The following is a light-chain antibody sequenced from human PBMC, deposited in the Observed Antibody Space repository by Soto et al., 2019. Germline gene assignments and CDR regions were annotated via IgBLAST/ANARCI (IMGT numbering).Light chain of an antibody. V-gene: IGLV2-8*01. Sequence: QSALTQPPSASGSPGQSVTISCTGTSSDVGAYNFVSWYQQHPGKAPKLMISEVTKRPSGVPDRFSGSKSGNTASLTVSRLQAEDEADYYCSSYAGTNKYIIFGGGTKLTVL. CDR2: EVT. CDR1: SSDVGAYNF. J-gene: IGLJ2*01. CDR3: SSYAGTNKYII.